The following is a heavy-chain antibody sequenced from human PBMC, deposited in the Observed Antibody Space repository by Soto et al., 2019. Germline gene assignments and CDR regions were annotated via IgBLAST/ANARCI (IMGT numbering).Heavy chain of an antibody. CDR1: AFIISDYY. D-gene: IGHD2-15*01. CDR2: ISGSGTTI. Sequence: QVQRVESGGGLVKPGGSLRLSCAASAFIISDYYMSWIRQAPGKGLEWVSYISGSGTTIYYADSVKGRFTISRDNAKNSLYLQMSSLRAEDTAVYYCARVGCSGGSCPLDYWGQGTLVTVSS. CDR3: ARVGCSGGSCPLDY. J-gene: IGHJ4*02. V-gene: IGHV3-11*01.